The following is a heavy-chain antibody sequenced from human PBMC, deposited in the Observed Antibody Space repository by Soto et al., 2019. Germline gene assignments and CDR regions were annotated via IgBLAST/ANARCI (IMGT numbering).Heavy chain of an antibody. CDR3: ARDRAYYDFWRGYYTPEPDYYYYGMDV. J-gene: IGHJ6*02. D-gene: IGHD3-3*01. Sequence: SVKVSCKASGGTFNSYAISWVRQAPGQGLEWMGGIIPIFGTANYAQKFQGRVTITADESTSTAYMELSSLRSEDTAVYYCARDRAYYDFWRGYYTPEPDYYYYGMDVWGQGTTVTVSS. CDR2: IIPIFGTA. V-gene: IGHV1-69*13. CDR1: GGTFNSYA.